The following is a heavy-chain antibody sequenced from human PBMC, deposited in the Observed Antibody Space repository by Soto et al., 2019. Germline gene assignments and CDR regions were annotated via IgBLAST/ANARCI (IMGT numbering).Heavy chain of an antibody. CDR1: GGSFSGYY. D-gene: IGHD5-18*01. CDR2: INHSGST. Sequence: QVQLQQWGAGLLKPSETLSLTCAVYGGSFSGYYWSWIRQPPGKGLEWIGEINHSGSTNYNPSLKSRFTISVDTSKNQFSLKLSSVTAADTAVYYCARGAYIQLWLPGFTYYYYGMDVWGQGTTVTVSS. J-gene: IGHJ6*02. CDR3: ARGAYIQLWLPGFTYYYYGMDV. V-gene: IGHV4-34*01.